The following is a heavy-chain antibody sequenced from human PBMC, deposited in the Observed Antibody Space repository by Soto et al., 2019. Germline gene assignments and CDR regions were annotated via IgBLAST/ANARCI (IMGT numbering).Heavy chain of an antibody. Sequence: EVQLVESGGGLVQPGRSLRLSCAASGLTFDDYAMHWVRQAPGKGLEWVSGISWNSGSIGYADSVKGRFTISRDNANNSLCLQMNSLRAEDTALYYCSKVVAVGAKGGDYWGQGSLVSVSS. CDR3: SKVVAVGAKGGDY. CDR2: ISWNSGSI. CDR1: GLTFDDYA. J-gene: IGHJ4*02. D-gene: IGHD6-19*01. V-gene: IGHV3-9*01.